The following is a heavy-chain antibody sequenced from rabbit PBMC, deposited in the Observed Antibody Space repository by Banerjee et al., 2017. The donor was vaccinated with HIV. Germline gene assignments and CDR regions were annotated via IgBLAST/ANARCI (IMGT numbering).Heavy chain of an antibody. CDR3: ARDRYAGVTYEPL. CDR2: IDAGSTGNT. J-gene: IGHJ4*01. D-gene: IGHD4-2*01. V-gene: IGHV1S45*01. CDR1: GIAFSTYG. Sequence: QEQLVESGGGLVTLGGSLKLSCKASGIAFSTYGISWVRQAPGKGPEWIACIDAGSTGNTYYASWAKGRFTISKTSSTTVTLQLNSLTAADTATYFCARDRYAGVTYEPLWGPGTLVTVS.